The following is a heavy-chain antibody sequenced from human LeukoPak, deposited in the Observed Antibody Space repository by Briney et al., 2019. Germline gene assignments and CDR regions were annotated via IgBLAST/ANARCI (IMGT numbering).Heavy chain of an antibody. V-gene: IGHV3-21*01. CDR3: ARDPYDRSGYYDY. D-gene: IGHD3-22*01. J-gene: IGHJ4*02. CDR1: GFTFSSYS. Sequence: GGSLRLSCAASGFTFSSYSMNWVRQAPGKGLEWVSSISSSSSYIYYADSVKGRFTISRDNAKNSLYLQMNSLRAEDTAVYYCARDPYDRSGYYDYWGQGTLVTVSS. CDR2: ISSSSSYI.